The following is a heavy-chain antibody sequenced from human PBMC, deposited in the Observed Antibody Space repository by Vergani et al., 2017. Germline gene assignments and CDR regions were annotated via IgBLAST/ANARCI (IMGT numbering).Heavy chain of an antibody. J-gene: IGHJ4*02. D-gene: IGHD3-9*01. CDR2: INPSGGHT. CDR1: GYTFSNYY. V-gene: IGHV1-46*03. CDR3: ARGDYGILTGYRY. Sequence: QVQVVQSGAAVKKSGASVKVSCKTSGYTFSNYYMHWVRQAPGQGLEWMGIINPSGGHTNYAQKFQDRVTMTRDTSTSTVYMELSSLRSEDTAIYYCARGDYGILTGYRYWGQGTLVTVSA.